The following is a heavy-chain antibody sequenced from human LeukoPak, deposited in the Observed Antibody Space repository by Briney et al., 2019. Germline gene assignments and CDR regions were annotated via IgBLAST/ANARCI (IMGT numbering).Heavy chain of an antibody. V-gene: IGHV3-33*01. D-gene: IGHD1-7*01. Sequence: GRSLRLSCAASGFTFSSYGMHWVRQAPGKGLEWVAVIWYDGSNKYYADSVKGRFTISRDNSKNTLYLQMNSLRAEDTAVYYCAITGTTDYYYGMDVWGQGTTVTVSS. CDR1: GFTFSSYG. CDR3: AITGTTDYYYGMDV. J-gene: IGHJ6*02. CDR2: IWYDGSNK.